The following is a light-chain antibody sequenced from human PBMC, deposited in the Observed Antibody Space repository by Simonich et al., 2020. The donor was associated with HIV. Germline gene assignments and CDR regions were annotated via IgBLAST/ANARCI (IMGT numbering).Light chain of an antibody. CDR1: QSISSY. V-gene: IGKV1-39*01. Sequence: DIQMTQSPSSLSASVGDRVTITCRASQSISSYLNWYQQKPGKAPKLLIYAASSLQIGVPSRFSGSGSGTDFTLTIGSLQPEDFATYYCQQSYTTPRAFGQGTKVEIK. J-gene: IGKJ1*01. CDR3: QQSYTTPRA. CDR2: AAS.